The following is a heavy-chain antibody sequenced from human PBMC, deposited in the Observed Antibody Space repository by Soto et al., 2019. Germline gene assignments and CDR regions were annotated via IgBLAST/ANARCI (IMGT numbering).Heavy chain of an antibody. V-gene: IGHV5-51*01. D-gene: IGHD3-3*01. Sequence: GESLKISCKTSGYSFTNYWIGWVRQMPGKGLEWMGIIYPGDSDVRYSPSFQGQVTISADNSISTAYLQWNSLRASDTAMYYCARHEAAFDDFLSDYYRHFDLWGRGTLVTVSS. CDR1: GYSFTNYW. CDR3: ARHEAAFDDFLSDYYRHFDL. CDR2: IYPGDSDV. J-gene: IGHJ2*01.